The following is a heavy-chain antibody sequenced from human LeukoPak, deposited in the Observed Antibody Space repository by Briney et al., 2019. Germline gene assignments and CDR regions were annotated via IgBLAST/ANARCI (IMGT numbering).Heavy chain of an antibody. CDR2: IYPGDSDT. CDR1: GYSFTSYW. Sequence: GESLKISCKGSGYSFTSYWIGWVRQMPGKGLECMGIIYPGDSDTRYSPSFQGQVTISADKSISTAYLQWSSLKASDTAMYYCARRPWGYDSSGYYFFDYWGQGTLVTVSS. D-gene: IGHD3-22*01. J-gene: IGHJ4*02. V-gene: IGHV5-51*01. CDR3: ARRPWGYDSSGYYFFDY.